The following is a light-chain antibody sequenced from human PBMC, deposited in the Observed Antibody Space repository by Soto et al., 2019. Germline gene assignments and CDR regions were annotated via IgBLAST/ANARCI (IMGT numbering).Light chain of an antibody. CDR3: QQDYNLPT. V-gene: IGKV3D-7*01. J-gene: IGKJ4*01. CDR1: QSVSSSY. CDR2: GAS. Sequence: EIVMTQSPATLSLSPGERATLSCRASQSVSSSYLSWYQQKPGQAPRLLIYGASTRATGIPARFSGSGAGTDFTLTIRRLPPEDFAVYYCQQDYNLPTFGGGTNVDIK.